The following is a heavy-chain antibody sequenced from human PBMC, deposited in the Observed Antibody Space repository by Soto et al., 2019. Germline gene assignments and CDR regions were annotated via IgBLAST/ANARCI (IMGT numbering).Heavy chain of an antibody. Sequence: QVQLVQSGAEVKKPGSSVKVSCKASGGTFSSYAISWVRQAPGQGLGWMGGIIPIFGTANYAQKFQGRVTITADESKSTAYMELSSLRSEDTAVYYCAREGYYDSSGYYYGPYWGQGTLVTVSS. D-gene: IGHD3-22*01. CDR3: AREGYYDSSGYYYGPY. CDR2: IIPIFGTA. V-gene: IGHV1-69*12. J-gene: IGHJ4*02. CDR1: GGTFSSYA.